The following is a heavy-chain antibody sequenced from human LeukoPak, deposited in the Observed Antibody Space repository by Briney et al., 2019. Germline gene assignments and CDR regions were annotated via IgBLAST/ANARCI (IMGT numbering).Heavy chain of an antibody. CDR3: ARHQGSNYGLDV. D-gene: IGHD6-13*01. CDR1: GYSFTNYW. J-gene: IGHJ6*02. Sequence: GESLKISCKGSGYSFTNYWIAWVRQMPWKGLKWMGITYPGDSDTRYSPSFQGQVTISADKSISTAYLQWSSLEASDTAMYYCARHQGSNYGLDVWGQGTTVTVSS. V-gene: IGHV5-51*01. CDR2: TYPGDSDT.